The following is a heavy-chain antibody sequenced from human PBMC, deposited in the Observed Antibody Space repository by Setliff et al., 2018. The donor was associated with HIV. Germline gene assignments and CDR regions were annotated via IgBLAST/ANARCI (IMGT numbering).Heavy chain of an antibody. CDR1: GGTFSSYA. J-gene: IGHJ4*02. CDR3: ARLLSVAATEDY. Sequence: SVKVSCKASGGTFSSYAISWVRQAPGQGLEWMGGIIPIFGTTNYAQKFQGRVTITTDESTTTAYMELSSLRSEDTALYYCARLLSVAATEDYWGQGTLVTVSS. CDR2: IIPIFGTT. V-gene: IGHV1-69*05. D-gene: IGHD6-13*01.